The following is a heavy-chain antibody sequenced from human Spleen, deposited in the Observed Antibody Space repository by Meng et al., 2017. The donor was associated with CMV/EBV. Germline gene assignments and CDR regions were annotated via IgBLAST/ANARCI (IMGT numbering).Heavy chain of an antibody. CDR3: ARRGRSGNWPCYVYYYGLEV. CDR1: GASFSGHH. J-gene: IGHJ6*02. D-gene: IGHD3-9*01. Sequence: SETLSLTCAVYGASFSGHHWSWIRQSPGKGLEWIAEINHSGTTNYNPSLKSRVTISLDTSKNQFSLKLTSVTAADTAVYYCARRGRSGNWPCYVYYYGLEVWGQGTTVTVSS. V-gene: IGHV4-34*01. CDR2: INHSGTT.